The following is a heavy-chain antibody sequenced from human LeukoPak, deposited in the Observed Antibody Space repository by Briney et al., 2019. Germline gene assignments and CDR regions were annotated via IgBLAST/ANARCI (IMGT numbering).Heavy chain of an antibody. Sequence: GGSLRLSCAASGFTFSSYYMHWVRQAPGKGLEWVAVISYDGSNKYYADSVKGRFTISRDNNKNTLYMQMNRLRVEDAVVYYCARRVDYNYLYFYMDVWGKGTTVTVSS. D-gene: IGHD5-24*01. V-gene: IGHV3-30*04. CDR3: ARRVDYNYLYFYMDV. CDR1: GFTFSSYY. CDR2: ISYDGSNK. J-gene: IGHJ6*03.